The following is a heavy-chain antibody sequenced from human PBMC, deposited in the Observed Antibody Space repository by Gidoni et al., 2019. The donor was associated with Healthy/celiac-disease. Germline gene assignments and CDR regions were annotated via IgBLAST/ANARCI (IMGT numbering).Heavy chain of an antibody. Sequence: QLQLQESGPGLVKPSETLSLTCTVSGGSISSSSYYWGWIRQPPGKGLEWIGSIYYSGSTYYNPSLKSRVTISVDTSKNQFSLKLSSVTTADTAVYYCARHLGDILTGYEWGNWFDPWGQGTLVTVSS. CDR3: ARHLGDILTGYEWGNWFDP. D-gene: IGHD3-9*01. V-gene: IGHV4-39*01. CDR1: GGSISSSSYY. CDR2: IYYSGST. J-gene: IGHJ5*02.